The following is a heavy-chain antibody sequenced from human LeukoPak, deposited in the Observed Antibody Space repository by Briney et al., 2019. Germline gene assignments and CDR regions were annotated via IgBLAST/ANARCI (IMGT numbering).Heavy chain of an antibody. CDR2: IYYSGST. D-gene: IGHD5-18*01. V-gene: IGHV4-59*01. CDR1: GGSISSYY. J-gene: IGHJ4*02. CDR3: ARETPVLWIQDY. Sequence: SETLSLTCTVSGGSISSYYWSWIRQPPGKGLEWIGYIYYSGSTNYNPSLKSRVTISVDTSKNQFSLKLSSVTAADTAVYYCARETPVLWIQDYWGQGTLVTVSS.